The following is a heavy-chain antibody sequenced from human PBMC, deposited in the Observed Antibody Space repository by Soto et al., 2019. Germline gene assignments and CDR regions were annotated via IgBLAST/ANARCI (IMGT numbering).Heavy chain of an antibody. D-gene: IGHD2-8*01. Sequence: GGSLRLSCAASGFTFSSYAMCWVRQAPGKGLEWVSAISGSGGSTYYADSVKGRFTISRDNSKSTLYLQMNSLRAEDTAVYYCAKGRKGDCTNGVCYMLFDYWGQGTLVTVSS. CDR1: GFTFSSYA. J-gene: IGHJ4*02. CDR3: AKGRKGDCTNGVCYMLFDY. CDR2: ISGSGGST. V-gene: IGHV3-23*01.